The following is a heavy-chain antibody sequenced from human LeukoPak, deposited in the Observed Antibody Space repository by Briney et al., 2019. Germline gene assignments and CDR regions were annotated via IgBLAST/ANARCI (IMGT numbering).Heavy chain of an antibody. V-gene: IGHV4-31*03. CDR1: GGSISSGGYY. CDR2: IYYSGST. D-gene: IGHD6-13*01. Sequence: PSETLSLTCTVSGGSISSGGYYWSWIRQHPGKGLEWIGYIYYSGSTYYNPSLKSRVTISVDTSKNQFSLKLSSVTAADTAVYYCARKTIAAAGRVVDYWGQGTLVTVSS. CDR3: ARKTIAAAGRVVDY. J-gene: IGHJ4*02.